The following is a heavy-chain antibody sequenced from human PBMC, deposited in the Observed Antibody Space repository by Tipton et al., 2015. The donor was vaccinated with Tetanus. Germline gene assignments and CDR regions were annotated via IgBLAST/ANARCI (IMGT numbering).Heavy chain of an antibody. CDR2: IYYAGNT. J-gene: IGHJ6*02. CDR3: ARLGGPSGSYSSTYYYYYGMDV. Sequence: LRLSCTVSGGSINNYYWSWIRQPPGKGLEWIGYIYYAGNTNYNPSLKSRVTISVDTSKNQFSLKLSSVTAADTAVYYCARLGGPSGSYSSTYYYYYGMDVWGQGTTVTVSS. V-gene: IGHV4-59*08. CDR1: GGSINNYY. D-gene: IGHD1-26*01.